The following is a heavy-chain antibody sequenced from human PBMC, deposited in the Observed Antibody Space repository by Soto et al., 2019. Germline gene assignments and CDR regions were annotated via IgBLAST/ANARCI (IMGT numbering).Heavy chain of an antibody. Sequence: GGSLRLSCAASGFTFSDYGMHWVRQAPGKGLEWVAVVSYAGSSNYYAESVKGRFTISRDNSKNTLSLQMNSLRTEDTAVYYCAKDTIFGGHRSPFDYWGQGTLVTVSS. CDR3: AKDTIFGGHRSPFDY. V-gene: IGHV3-30*18. CDR2: VSYAGSSN. J-gene: IGHJ4*02. D-gene: IGHD3-3*01. CDR1: GFTFSDYG.